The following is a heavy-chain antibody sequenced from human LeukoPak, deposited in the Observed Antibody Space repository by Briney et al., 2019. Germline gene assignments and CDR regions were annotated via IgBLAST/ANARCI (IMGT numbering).Heavy chain of an antibody. CDR1: GFTFDDYA. V-gene: IGHV3-9*01. CDR3: AKDIGSDY. J-gene: IGHJ4*02. CDR2: ISWNSGSI. Sequence: PGRSLGLSCAASGFTFDDYAMHWVRQAPGKGLEWVSGISWNSGSIGYADSVKGRFTISRDNAKNSLYLQMNNLRAEDTALYYCAKDIGSDYWGQGTLVTVSS.